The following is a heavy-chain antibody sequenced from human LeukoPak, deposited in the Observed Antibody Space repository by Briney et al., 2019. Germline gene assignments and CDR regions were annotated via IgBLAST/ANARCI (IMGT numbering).Heavy chain of an antibody. CDR1: GYTLTSYY. J-gene: IGHJ3*02. D-gene: IGHD6-19*01. V-gene: IGHV1-46*01. CDR3: ARASASAFDI. CDR2: INPSGGST. Sequence: ASVKVSCKASGYTLTSYYIHWVRHAPGQGLEWMGRINPSGGSTSYAQKFQGRVTMTRDTSTSTVYMELSSLRFEDTAVHYCARASASAFDIWGQGTMVTVSS.